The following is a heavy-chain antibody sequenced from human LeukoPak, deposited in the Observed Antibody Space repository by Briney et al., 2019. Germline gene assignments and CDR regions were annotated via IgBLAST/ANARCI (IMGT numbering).Heavy chain of an antibody. CDR3: ARDIASVRLDY. V-gene: IGHV3-33*01. D-gene: IGHD2-15*01. CDR2: IWYDGSNE. Sequence: GGSLRLSCAASGFTFRNHGMHWARQAPGKGLEWVAVIWYDGSNEYYADPVKGRFTISRDNSKNTLYLQMNSLRVEDTAVYYCARDIASVRLDYWGQGILVTVSS. CDR1: GFTFRNHG. J-gene: IGHJ4*01.